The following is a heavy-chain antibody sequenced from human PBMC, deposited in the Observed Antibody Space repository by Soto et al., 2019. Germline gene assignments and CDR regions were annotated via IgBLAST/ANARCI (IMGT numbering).Heavy chain of an antibody. D-gene: IGHD1-7*01. CDR2: MSGSGSSR. Sequence: EAQLLESGGGLVQPGESLTLSCVASHFAFNIDAMTWVRQAPGKGLEWVSSMSGSGSSRYYAVSVKGRFTITKEKSKKPRYVQMNSLRAADTAVYWCARDNWNFAYYGLDVWGQGTTVTVS. V-gene: IGHV3-23*01. CDR3: ARDNWNFAYYGLDV. J-gene: IGHJ6*02. CDR1: HFAFNIDA.